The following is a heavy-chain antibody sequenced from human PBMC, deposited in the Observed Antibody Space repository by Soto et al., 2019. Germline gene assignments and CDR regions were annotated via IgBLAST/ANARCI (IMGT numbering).Heavy chain of an antibody. D-gene: IGHD2-15*01. V-gene: IGHV3-11*01. CDR1: VFPFGDYY. J-gene: IGHJ5*02. CDR3: ARYLQNAATHTNWFDP. CDR2: IRFNGSIT. Sequence: QVHLVESGGALVKPGGSLRLSCAASVFPFGDYYMSWIRQAPGKGLEWVSYIRFNGSITYYADSVRGRFTITRDNARSSLYLQMKSLRGEDTAVYYCARYLQNAATHTNWFDPWGQGALVTVSS.